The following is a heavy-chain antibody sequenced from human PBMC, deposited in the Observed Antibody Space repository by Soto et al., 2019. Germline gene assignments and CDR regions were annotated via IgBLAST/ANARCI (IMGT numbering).Heavy chain of an antibody. D-gene: IGHD3-3*01. Sequence: SETLSLTCTVSGGSISSSSYYWGWIRQPPGKGLEWIGSIYYSGSTYYNPSLKSRVTISVDTSKNQFSLKLSSVTAADTAVYYCASPPYYDFWSGDYYYMDVWGKGTPVTVSS. CDR2: IYYSGST. CDR3: ASPPYYDFWSGDYYYMDV. CDR1: GGSISSSSYY. J-gene: IGHJ6*03. V-gene: IGHV4-39*01.